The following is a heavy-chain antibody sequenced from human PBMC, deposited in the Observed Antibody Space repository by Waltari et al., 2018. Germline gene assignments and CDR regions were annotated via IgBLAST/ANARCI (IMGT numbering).Heavy chain of an antibody. J-gene: IGHJ6*03. CDR3: ARVLRVRERYYYYYYYMDV. CDR2: IYYSGST. CDR1: GGPISSYS. D-gene: IGHD3-10*01. Sequence: QVQLQASGPGLVKPSETLSLTCTVSGGPISSYSWSWIRQPPGAGLEWIGYIYYSGSTNYNPSLKSRVTISVDTSKNQFSLKLSSVTAADTAVYYCARVLRVRERYYYYYYYMDVWGKGTTVTVSS. V-gene: IGHV4-59*01.